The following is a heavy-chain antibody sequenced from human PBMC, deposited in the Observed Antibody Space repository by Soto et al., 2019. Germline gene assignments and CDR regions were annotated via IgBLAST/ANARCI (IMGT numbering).Heavy chain of an antibody. CDR3: SIPGAGDFYC. CDR1: GASISNTNW. CDR2: IYHSGTT. Sequence: SETLSLTCAVSGASISNTNWWSWVRQPPGKGLEWIGEIYHSGTTNCEPSLKSRVTISVDKSKNQFSLKLSSVTAAATAVYYCSIPGAGDFYCWGQGTLVTVSS. V-gene: IGHV4-4*02. J-gene: IGHJ4*02. D-gene: IGHD1-26*01.